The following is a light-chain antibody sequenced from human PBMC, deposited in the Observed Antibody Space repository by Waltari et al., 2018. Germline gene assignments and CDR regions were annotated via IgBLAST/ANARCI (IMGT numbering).Light chain of an antibody. V-gene: IGKV3-20*01. J-gene: IGKJ1*01. CDR1: QSVGSSS. Sequence: EIVLTQSPGTASLSPGERVTLSCRASQSVGSSSLAWYQQKPGQAPRLFIYRASRRATGIPDRFSGSGSGTDFSLTISRLEPEDFAVYYCQQHGTLPATFGQGTKVELK. CDR2: RAS. CDR3: QQHGTLPAT.